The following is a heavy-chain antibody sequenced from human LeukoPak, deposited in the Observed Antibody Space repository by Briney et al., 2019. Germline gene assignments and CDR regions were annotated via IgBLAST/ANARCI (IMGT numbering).Heavy chain of an antibody. CDR2: ISGSGGST. CDR3: AKDFSGSGGYYYDSSGYYLDAFDI. V-gene: IGHV3-23*01. J-gene: IGHJ3*02. CDR1: GFTFSSYA. D-gene: IGHD3-22*01. Sequence: GGSLRLSCAASGFTFSSYAMSWVRQAPGKGLEWVSAISGSGGSTYYADSVKGRFTISRDNSKNTLYLQMNSLRAEDTAVYYCAKDFSGSGGYYYDSSGYYLDAFDIWGQGTMVTVSS.